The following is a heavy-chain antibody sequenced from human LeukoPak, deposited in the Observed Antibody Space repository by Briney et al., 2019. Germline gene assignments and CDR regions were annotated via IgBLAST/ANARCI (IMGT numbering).Heavy chain of an antibody. J-gene: IGHJ3*02. CDR1: GGSISSGDYY. Sequence: SETLSLTCTVSGGSISSGDYYWSWIRQPPGKGLEWIGYIYYSGSTYYNPSLKSRVTISADTSKNQFSLKLSSVTAADTAVYYCARAAVVVSAPDAFDIWGQGTMVTVSS. CDR3: ARAAVVVSAPDAFDI. D-gene: IGHD2-21*01. CDR2: IYYSGST. V-gene: IGHV4-30-4*08.